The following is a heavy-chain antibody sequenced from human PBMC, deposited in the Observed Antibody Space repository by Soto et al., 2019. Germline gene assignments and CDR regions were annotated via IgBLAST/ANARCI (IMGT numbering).Heavy chain of an antibody. CDR3: AYTYYYDSSGYPHPERIDY. V-gene: IGHV3-30*03. CDR2: ISYDGSNK. CDR1: GFTFSSYG. J-gene: IGHJ4*02. Sequence: PGGSLRLSCAASGFTFSSYGMHWVRQAPGKGLEWVAVISYDGSNKYYADSVKGRFTISRDNSKNTLYLQMNSLRAEDTAVYYCAYTYYYDSSGYPHPERIDYWGQGTLVTVSS. D-gene: IGHD3-22*01.